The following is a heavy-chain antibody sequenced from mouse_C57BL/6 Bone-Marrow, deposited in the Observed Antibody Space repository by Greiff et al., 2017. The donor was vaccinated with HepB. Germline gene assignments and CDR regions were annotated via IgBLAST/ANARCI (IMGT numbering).Heavy chain of an antibody. D-gene: IGHD1-1*01. Sequence: QVQLQQSGPGLVQPSQCLSISCTASGFSLTSYGVHWVRQSPGKGLEWLGVIWSGGSTDDNAAFISRLSISKDNSKSQVFFKMNSMQADDTAIYYCARKNYGSRDYAMDYWGQGTSVTVSS. CDR2: IWSGGST. V-gene: IGHV2-2*01. CDR1: GFSLTSYG. J-gene: IGHJ4*01. CDR3: ARKNYGSRDYAMDY.